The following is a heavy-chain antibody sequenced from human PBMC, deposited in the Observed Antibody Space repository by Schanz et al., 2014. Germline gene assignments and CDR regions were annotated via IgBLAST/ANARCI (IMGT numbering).Heavy chain of an antibody. D-gene: IGHD6-13*01. V-gene: IGHV3-23*04. Sequence: EVQLVESGGGLVQPGGSLRLSCTASGFTFSSYSMNWVRQAPGKGLEWVSAISGGGGTTYYADSVKGRFTISRDNFKGALYLQMSSLRAEDTAVYYCAKSQGSSFDSWGQGALXTVSS. CDR2: ISGGGGTT. CDR1: GFTFSSYS. CDR3: AKSQGSSFDS. J-gene: IGHJ4*02.